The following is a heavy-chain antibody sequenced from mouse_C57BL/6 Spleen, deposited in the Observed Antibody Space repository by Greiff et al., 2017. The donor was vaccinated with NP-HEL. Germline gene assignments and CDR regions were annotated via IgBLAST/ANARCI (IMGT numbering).Heavy chain of an antibody. J-gene: IGHJ4*01. CDR1: GYTFTSYG. D-gene: IGHD1-1*01. V-gene: IGHV1-81*01. CDR3: ARGGTTVVVKSAMDY. Sequence: VQLQESGAELARPGASVKLSCKASGYTFTSYGISWVKQRTGQGLEWIGEIYPRSGNTYYNEKFKGKAILTADKSSSTAYMELRSLTSEDSAVYFCARGGTTVVVKSAMDYWGQGTSVTVSS. CDR2: IYPRSGNT.